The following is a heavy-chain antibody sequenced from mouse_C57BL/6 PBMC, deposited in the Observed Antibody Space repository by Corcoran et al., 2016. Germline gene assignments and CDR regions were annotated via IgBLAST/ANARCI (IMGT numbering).Heavy chain of an antibody. J-gene: IGHJ3*01. CDR3: ARGDWFAY. CDR2: IYPGSGNT. CDR1: GYTFTDYY. Sequence: QVQLKQSGAELGRPGASVKLSCKASGYTFTDYYINWVKQRPGQGLEWIARIYPGSGNTYYNEKFKGKATLTAEKSSSTAYMQLSSLTSEDSAVYFCARGDWFAYWGQGTLVTVSA. V-gene: IGHV1-76*01.